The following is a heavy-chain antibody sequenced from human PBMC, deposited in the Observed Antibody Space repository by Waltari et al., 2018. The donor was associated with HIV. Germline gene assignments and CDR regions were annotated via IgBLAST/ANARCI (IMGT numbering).Heavy chain of an antibody. Sequence: QVQLVESGGGVVQPGRSLRLSCAAYGFTFSSYGMHWVRQAPGKGLEWVVVISYDGSKKYYADSVKGRFTISRDNSKNTLYLQMNSLRAEDTAVYYCAKDRHGVTIYGMDVWGQGTTVTVSS. V-gene: IGHV3-30*18. J-gene: IGHJ6*02. CDR3: AKDRHGVTIYGMDV. CDR1: GFTFSSYG. D-gene: IGHD4-17*01. CDR2: ISYDGSKK.